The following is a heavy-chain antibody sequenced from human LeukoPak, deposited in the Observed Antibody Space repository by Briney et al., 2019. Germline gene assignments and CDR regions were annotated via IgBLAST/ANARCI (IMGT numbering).Heavy chain of an antibody. D-gene: IGHD5-12*01. Sequence: SVKVSCKASGGTFSSYAISWVRQAPGQGLEWMGGVIPIFGTANYAQKFQGRVTITADESTSTAYMELSSLRSEDTAVYYCARDNSGYPWIWGQGTMVTVSS. CDR1: GGTFSSYA. CDR3: ARDNSGYPWI. V-gene: IGHV1-69*01. J-gene: IGHJ3*02. CDR2: VIPIFGTA.